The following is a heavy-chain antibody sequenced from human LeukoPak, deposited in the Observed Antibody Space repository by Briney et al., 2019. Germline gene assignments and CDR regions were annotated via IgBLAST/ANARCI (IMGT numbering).Heavy chain of an antibody. CDR2: IIPIFGTA. D-gene: IGHD3-3*01. CDR1: GGTFSSYA. J-gene: IGHJ5*02. V-gene: IGHV1-69*05. Sequence: SVKVSCKASGGTFSSYAISWVRQAPGQGLEWMGGIIPIFGTANYAQKFQGRVTITTDESTSTAYMELSSLRSEDTAVYYCARGPYYDFWSGYNWFDPWGQGTLVTVSS. CDR3: ARGPYYDFWSGYNWFDP.